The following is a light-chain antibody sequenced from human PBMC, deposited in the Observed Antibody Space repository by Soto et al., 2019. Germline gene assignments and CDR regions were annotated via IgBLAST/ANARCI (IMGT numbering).Light chain of an antibody. CDR3: QQANSFPLT. V-gene: IGKV1-12*01. Sequence: DIQMAQSPSSVSASVGDRVSITCRASQGISNWLAWYQQKPGRAPKLLIYTGSSLQSGVPSRFSGTGSGTDFTLTISSLQPEDVATYYCQQANSFPLTFGGGTKVEIK. CDR2: TGS. J-gene: IGKJ4*01. CDR1: QGISNW.